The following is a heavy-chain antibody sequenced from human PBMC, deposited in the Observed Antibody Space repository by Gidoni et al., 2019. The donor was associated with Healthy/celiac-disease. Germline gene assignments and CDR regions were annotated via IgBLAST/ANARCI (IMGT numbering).Heavy chain of an antibody. CDR3: ARGTGSSWFDGWFDP. D-gene: IGHD6-13*01. V-gene: IGHV1-2*06. Sequence: QVQLVQSGAEVKKPGASVKGSCKASGYTFTGYYMHWVRQAPGQGLEWMGRINPDSGGSNYAQKFQDRVAMTRDTSISTAYMELSRLRSDDTAVYYCARGTGSSWFDGWFDPWAQGTLVTVSS. CDR1: GYTFTGYY. J-gene: IGHJ5*02. CDR2: INPDSGGS.